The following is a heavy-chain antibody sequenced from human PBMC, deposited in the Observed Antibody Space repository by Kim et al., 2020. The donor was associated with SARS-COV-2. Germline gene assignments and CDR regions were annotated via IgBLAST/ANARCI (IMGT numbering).Heavy chain of an antibody. J-gene: IGHJ6*02. V-gene: IGHV3-13*01. CDR2: IGTAGDT. Sequence: GGSLRLSCAASGFTFSSYDMHCVRQATGKGLEWVSAIGTAGDTYYPGSVKGRFTISRENAKNYLYLQMNSLRAGDTSVYYCARAGYYGMDVWGQGNTVTVSS. CDR1: GFTFSSYD. CDR3: ARAGYYGMDV.